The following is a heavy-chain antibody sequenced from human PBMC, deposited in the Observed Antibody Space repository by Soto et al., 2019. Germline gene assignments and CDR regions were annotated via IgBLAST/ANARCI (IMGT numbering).Heavy chain of an antibody. CDR1: GFTFSNYA. CDR2: IKDSGREK. V-gene: IGHV3-7*01. D-gene: IGHD3-3*01. CDR3: ASSDYYDFWSGYYNVGY. Sequence: GGSLRLSCAASGFTFSNYAISWVRQGPGEGLEWVANIKDSGREKYYVDSVKGRFTISRDNAKNSLYLQMNSLRAEDTAVYYCASSDYYDFWSGYYNVGYWGQGTLVTVSS. J-gene: IGHJ4*02.